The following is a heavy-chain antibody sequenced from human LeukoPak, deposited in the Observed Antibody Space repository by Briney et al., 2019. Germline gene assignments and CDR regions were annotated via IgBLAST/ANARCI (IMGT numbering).Heavy chain of an antibody. Sequence: GGSLRLSCAVSGFTLSTYWMSWVRQAPGKGLEWVANIKPDGSEKYYVDSLKGRLTISRDNGKNSVFLQMNGLRAEDTAVYYCARSGGNIYDWALDIWGQGTMVTVSS. CDR1: GFTLSTYW. CDR3: ARSGGNIYDWALDI. CDR2: IKPDGSEK. J-gene: IGHJ3*02. D-gene: IGHD3-16*01. V-gene: IGHV3-7*01.